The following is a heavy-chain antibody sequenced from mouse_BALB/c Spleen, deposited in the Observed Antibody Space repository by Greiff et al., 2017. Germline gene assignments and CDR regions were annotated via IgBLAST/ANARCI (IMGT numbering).Heavy chain of an antibody. CDR2: IYPGNSDT. V-gene: IGHV1-5*01. J-gene: IGHJ4*01. D-gene: IGHD2-4*01. CDR1: GYSFTSYW. Sequence: EVQLQQSGTVLARPGASVKMSCKASGYSFTSYWMHWVKQRPGQGLEWIGAIYPGNSDTSYNQKFKGKAKLTAVTSASTAYMELSSLTNEDSAVYYCTSPTMITPMDYWGQGTSVTVSS. CDR3: TSPTMITPMDY.